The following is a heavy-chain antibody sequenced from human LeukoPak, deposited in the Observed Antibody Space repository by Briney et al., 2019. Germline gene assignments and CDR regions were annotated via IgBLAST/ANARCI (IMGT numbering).Heavy chain of an antibody. D-gene: IGHD2-15*01. Sequence: PGGSLRLSCAASGFTFSSYGMHWVRQAPGKGLEWVAFISHDGSNKYYADSVKGRFTISRDNSRNTLYLQMNSLRAEDTAVYYCARDRSGTFDYWGQGTLVTVSS. CDR1: GFTFSSYG. CDR2: ISHDGSNK. CDR3: ARDRSGTFDY. V-gene: IGHV3-30*03. J-gene: IGHJ4*02.